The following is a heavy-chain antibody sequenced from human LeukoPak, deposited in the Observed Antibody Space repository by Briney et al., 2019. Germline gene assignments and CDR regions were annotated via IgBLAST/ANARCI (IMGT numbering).Heavy chain of an antibody. D-gene: IGHD3-10*01. V-gene: IGHV4-31*03. CDR3: ATWSTKYFRGVIKDY. Sequence: PSETLSLTCTVSGGSISSGGYYWSWIRQHPGKGLEWIGYIYYSGSTYYNPSLKSRVTISVDTSKNQFSLKLSSVTAADTAVYYCATWSTKYFRGVIKDYWGQGTLVTVSS. CDR2: IYYSGST. CDR1: GGSISSGGYY. J-gene: IGHJ4*02.